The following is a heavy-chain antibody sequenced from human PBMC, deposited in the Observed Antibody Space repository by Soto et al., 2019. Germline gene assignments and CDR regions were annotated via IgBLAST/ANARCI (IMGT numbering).Heavy chain of an antibody. CDR1: GYTFASYY. CDR2: INPSGGST. Sequence: ASVKVSCKASGYTFASYYMHWVRQAPGQGLEWMGIINPSGGSTSYAQKFQGRVTMTRDTSTSTVYMELSSLRSEDTAVYYCARVPRSRDGYNCVVGSDFDYWGQGTLVTVSS. J-gene: IGHJ4*02. CDR3: ARVPRSRDGYNCVVGSDFDY. V-gene: IGHV1-46*01. D-gene: IGHD5-12*01.